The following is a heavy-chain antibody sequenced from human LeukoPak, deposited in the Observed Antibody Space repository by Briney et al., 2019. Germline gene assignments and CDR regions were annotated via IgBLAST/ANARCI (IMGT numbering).Heavy chain of an antibody. CDR1: GFTFSSYA. Sequence: PGGSLRLSCSVSGFTFSSYAMHWVRQAPGKRLEFVSVISSNGGSTYYADSVKGRFTISRDNSKNTLYLQMSSLRVEDTAVYYCARDRSSSWYSFSFYFDYWGQGTLVTVSS. V-gene: IGHV3-64D*06. D-gene: IGHD6-13*01. CDR3: ARDRSSSWYSFSFYFDY. CDR2: ISSNGGST. J-gene: IGHJ4*02.